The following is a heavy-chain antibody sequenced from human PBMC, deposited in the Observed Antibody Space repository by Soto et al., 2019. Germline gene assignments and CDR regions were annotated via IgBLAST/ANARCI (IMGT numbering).Heavy chain of an antibody. CDR3: ARSSTSANYFDY. Sequence: PSETLSLTCTVSGGSISSGGYYWSWIRQHPGKGLEWIGYIYYSGSTYYNPSLKSRVTISVDTSKNQFSLKLSSVTAADTAVYYCARSSTSANYFDYWGQGTQVTVSS. V-gene: IGHV4-31*03. CDR1: GGSISSGGYY. D-gene: IGHD2-2*01. CDR2: IYYSGST. J-gene: IGHJ4*02.